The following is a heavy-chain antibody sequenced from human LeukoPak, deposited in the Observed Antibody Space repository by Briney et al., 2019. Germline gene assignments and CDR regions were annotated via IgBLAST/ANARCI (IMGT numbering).Heavy chain of an antibody. J-gene: IGHJ4*02. D-gene: IGHD3-10*01. CDR2: ITGSGGST. V-gene: IGHV3-23*01. Sequence: GGSLRLSCAASGFTVSSNYMSWVRQAPGKGLEWVSGITGSGGSTYYADSVKGRFTISRGNSKNTLYLQMNSLRAEDTAVYYCAKDEATMVRGVHYFDYWGQGTLVTVSS. CDR3: AKDEATMVRGVHYFDY. CDR1: GFTVSSNY.